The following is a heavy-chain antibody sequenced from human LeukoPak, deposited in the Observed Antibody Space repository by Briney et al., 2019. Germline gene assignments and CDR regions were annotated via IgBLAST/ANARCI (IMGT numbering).Heavy chain of an antibody. V-gene: IGHV3-23*01. D-gene: IGHD6-13*01. CDR3: AKEVIAAGGNFEY. CDR2: FSGSGGNT. CDR1: GFTFSNYA. J-gene: IGHJ4*02. Sequence: PGGSLRLSCAASGFTFSNYAMNWVRQAPGKGLEWVSTFSGSGGNTYYADSVKGRFTISRDNSKSTLYVQMNSLRAEDTAVYYCAKEVIAAGGNFEYWGQGTLVTVSS.